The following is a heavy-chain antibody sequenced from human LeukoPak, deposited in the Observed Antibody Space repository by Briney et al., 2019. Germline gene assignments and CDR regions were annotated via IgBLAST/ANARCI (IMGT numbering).Heavy chain of an antibody. CDR2: INQDGSQR. V-gene: IGHV3-7*01. Sequence: PGESLKISCAASGFTFSKSCMSWVRQAPGKGLEWVAHINQDGSQRYDVDSVKGRFTISRDNARDSLYLQMNSLRAEDSAVYYCARDREDFWSGYFDYWGQGILVTVSS. CDR3: ARDREDFWSGYFDY. J-gene: IGHJ4*02. CDR1: GFTFSKSC. D-gene: IGHD3-3*01.